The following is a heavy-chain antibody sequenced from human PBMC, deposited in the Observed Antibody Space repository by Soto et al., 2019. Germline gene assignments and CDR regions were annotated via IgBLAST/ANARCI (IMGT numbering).Heavy chain of an antibody. CDR2: IYHTGST. CDR3: ARYRFSGTRWSKFGH. Sequence: SETLSLTCTVSGVTVSSDAYYWSWIRQHPGRGLEWIGNIYHTGSTYYSPSLKSRVVISLDTSKNQFSLRLTSVTAADTAVYFCARYRFSGTRWSKFGHWGQGTLVTVSS. V-gene: IGHV4-31*03. J-gene: IGHJ4*02. CDR1: GVTVSSDAYY. D-gene: IGHD2-15*01.